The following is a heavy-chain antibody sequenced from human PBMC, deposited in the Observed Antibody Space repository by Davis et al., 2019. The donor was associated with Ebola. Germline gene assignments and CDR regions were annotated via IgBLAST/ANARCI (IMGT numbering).Heavy chain of an antibody. V-gene: IGHV1-3*01. J-gene: IGHJ4*02. CDR3: ARDLAVAGTVEYYFDY. CDR1: GYTFTSYV. CDR2: INAGNGNT. D-gene: IGHD6-19*01. Sequence: ASVKVSCKASGYTFTSYVMHWVRQAPGQRLEWMGWINAGNGNTKYSQKFQGRVTITRDTSASTAYMELSSLRSEDTAVYYCARDLAVAGTVEYYFDYWGQGTLVTVSS.